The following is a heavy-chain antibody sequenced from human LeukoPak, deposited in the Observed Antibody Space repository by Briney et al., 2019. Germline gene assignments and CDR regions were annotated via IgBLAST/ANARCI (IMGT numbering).Heavy chain of an antibody. CDR2: INPNSGGT. D-gene: IGHD5-24*01. Sequence: ASVKVSCKTSGYPFTGYQLHWVRQAPGQGLERMGRINPNSGGTNYAQKFQGRVTMTRDTSISTAYMELSRLRSDDTAVYYCARGGDGYNLPFDYWGQGTLVTVSS. V-gene: IGHV1-2*06. CDR3: ARGGDGYNLPFDY. J-gene: IGHJ4*02. CDR1: GYPFTGYQ.